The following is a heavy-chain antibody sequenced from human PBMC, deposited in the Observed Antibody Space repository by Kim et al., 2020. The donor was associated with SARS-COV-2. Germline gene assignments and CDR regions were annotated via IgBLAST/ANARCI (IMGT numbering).Heavy chain of an antibody. V-gene: IGHV3-23*01. Sequence: GGSLRLSCAASGFTFSSYAMSWVRQAPGKGLEWVSAISGSGGSTYYADSVKGRFTISRDNSKNTLYLQMNSLRAEDTAVYYCAKHLRDVVVPAAINWFDPWGQGTLVTVSS. CDR2: ISGSGGST. CDR1: GFTFSSYA. D-gene: IGHD2-2*01. CDR3: AKHLRDVVVPAAINWFDP. J-gene: IGHJ5*02.